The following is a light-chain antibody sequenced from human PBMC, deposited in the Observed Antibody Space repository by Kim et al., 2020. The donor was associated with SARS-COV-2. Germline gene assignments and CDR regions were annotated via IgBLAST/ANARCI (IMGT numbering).Light chain of an antibody. V-gene: IGKV1-39*01. J-gene: IGKJ1*01. Sequence: DIQMTQSPSSLSASVGDRVTISCRASQTIAKYLNWYRQRPGKAPNLLIYAATSLQAGVPSRFSGSGSGTDFTLSISSLQPEDSGTYYCQQGYTTPRTFGQGTKVDIK. CDR1: QTIAKY. CDR2: AAT. CDR3: QQGYTTPRT.